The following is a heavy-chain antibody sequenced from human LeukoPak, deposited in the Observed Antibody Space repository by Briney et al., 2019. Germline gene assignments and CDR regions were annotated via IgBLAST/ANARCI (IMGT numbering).Heavy chain of an antibody. D-gene: IGHD6-6*01. V-gene: IGHV3-74*01. Sequence: PGGSLRLSCAASGFTFNNYWMHWVRQGPGKGLVWVSRINTDGSNSNYADSVKGRFTISRDNAKNTLYLQMNSPRAEDTAVYYCARTRHSYSSMDWGQGTLVTVSS. CDR2: INTDGSNS. CDR3: ARTRHSYSSMD. CDR1: GFTFNNYW. J-gene: IGHJ4*02.